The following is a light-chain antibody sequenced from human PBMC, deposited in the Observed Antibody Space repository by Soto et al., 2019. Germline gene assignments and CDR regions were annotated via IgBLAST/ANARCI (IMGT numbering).Light chain of an antibody. Sequence: EIVLTQSPGTLSLSPGERATLSCRASQSVSRSYLAWYQQKPGQAPRLLIYGASSRATGIPDRFSGSGSGTDFTLTIRRLEPEDFAVYYCQQYGSSPLTFGQGTKVEIK. CDR3: QQYGSSPLT. CDR2: GAS. J-gene: IGKJ1*01. V-gene: IGKV3-20*01. CDR1: QSVSRSY.